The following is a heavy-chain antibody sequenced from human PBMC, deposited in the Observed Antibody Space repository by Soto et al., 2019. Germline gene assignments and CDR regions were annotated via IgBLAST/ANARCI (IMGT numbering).Heavy chain of an antibody. Sequence: EVQLLESGGGLVQPGGSLRLSCAASGFTFSSYAMSWVRQAPGKGLEWVSAISGSGGSTYYAYSVEGRFTISRDNSKNTLYLQMNSLRAEDTAVYYCARPLYSSSWTDAFDIWGQGTMVTVSS. D-gene: IGHD6-13*01. J-gene: IGHJ3*02. V-gene: IGHV3-23*01. CDR2: ISGSGGST. CDR3: ARPLYSSSWTDAFDI. CDR1: GFTFSSYA.